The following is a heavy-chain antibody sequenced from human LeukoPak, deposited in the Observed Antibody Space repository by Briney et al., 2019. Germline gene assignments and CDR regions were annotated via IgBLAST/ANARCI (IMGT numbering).Heavy chain of an antibody. CDR3: ARVVVTATRYLDL. J-gene: IGHJ2*01. CDR1: GYSFTNYW. Sequence: GESLKISCKGSGYSFTNYWIGWVRQMPGKGLEWMGIIYPGDSDTRYSPSFQGQVTISADKSISTAYLQWSSLKASDSAMYYCARVVVTATRYLDLWGRGTLVTVSS. V-gene: IGHV5-51*01. CDR2: IYPGDSDT. D-gene: IGHD2-21*02.